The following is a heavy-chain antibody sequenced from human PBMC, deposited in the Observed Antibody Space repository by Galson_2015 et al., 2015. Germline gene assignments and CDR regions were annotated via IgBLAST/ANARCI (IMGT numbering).Heavy chain of an antibody. D-gene: IGHD3-22*01. CDR1: GFTFSSYW. J-gene: IGHJ5*02. CDR3: AREIVVTTFVGWFDP. CDR2: IKQDGSEK. V-gene: IGHV3-7*03. Sequence: SLRLSCAASGFTFSSYWMSWVRQAPGKGLEWVANIKQDGSEKYYVDSVKGRFTISRDNAKNSLYLQMNSLRAKDTAVYYCAREIVVTTFVGWFDPWGQGTLVTVSS.